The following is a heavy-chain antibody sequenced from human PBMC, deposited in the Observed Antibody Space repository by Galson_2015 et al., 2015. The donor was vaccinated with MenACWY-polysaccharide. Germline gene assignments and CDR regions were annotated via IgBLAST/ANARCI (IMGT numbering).Heavy chain of an antibody. J-gene: IGHJ4*02. CDR2: IYSGGST. V-gene: IGHV3-66*01. CDR1: AFTVSSNH. D-gene: IGHD6-19*01. Sequence: SLRLSCAASAFTVSSNHMSWVRQAPGKGLEWVSVIYSGGSTYYADSVKGRFTISRDNSKNALYLQMNSLRAEDTALYYCARLAVDNYFDCWGQGTLVAVSS. CDR3: ARLAVDNYFDC.